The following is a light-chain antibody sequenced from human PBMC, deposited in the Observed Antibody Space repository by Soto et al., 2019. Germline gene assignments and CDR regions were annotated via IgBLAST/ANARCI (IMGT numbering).Light chain of an antibody. CDR1: QSVSSSY. V-gene: IGKV3-20*01. Sequence: EIVMTQSAYTQSVSPGERATLSCRASQSVSSSYLAWYQQKHGQAPRLLIYGASSRATGIPDRFSGSGSGTDFNLTISRLEPEDFAVYYCQQYGSSPLTFGGGTKVDIK. CDR2: GAS. CDR3: QQYGSSPLT. J-gene: IGKJ4*01.